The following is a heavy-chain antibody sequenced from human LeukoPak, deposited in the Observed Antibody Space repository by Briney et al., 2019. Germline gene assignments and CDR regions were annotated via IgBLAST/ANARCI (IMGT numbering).Heavy chain of an antibody. CDR2: INHSGST. J-gene: IGHJ4*02. Sequence: PSETLSLTCAVYGGSFSGYYWSWIRQPPGKGLEWIGEINHSGSTNYNPSLKSRVTISVDTSKNQFSLKLSSVTAADTAVYYCARADRVYYGSGSYYDEFDYWGQGTLVTVSS. CDR3: ARADRVYYGSGSYYDEFDY. V-gene: IGHV4-34*01. D-gene: IGHD3-10*01. CDR1: GGSFSGYY.